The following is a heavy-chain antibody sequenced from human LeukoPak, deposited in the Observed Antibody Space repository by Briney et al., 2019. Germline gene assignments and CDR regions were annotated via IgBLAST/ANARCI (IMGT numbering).Heavy chain of an antibody. J-gene: IGHJ6*04. CDR2: ISSSSSYI. CDR1: VFTFSSYS. CDR3: ARDRIVFHPPGGMDV. D-gene: IGHD2/OR15-2a*01. V-gene: IGHV3-21*01. Sequence: PGGSLRLSCAASVFTFSSYSMNWVPEAPGKGLEWASPISSSSSYINYADSAKGRFTISRDNGKNSLYLQMNRLRGEETDVYDCARDRIVFHPPGGMDVWGKGTTATVSS.